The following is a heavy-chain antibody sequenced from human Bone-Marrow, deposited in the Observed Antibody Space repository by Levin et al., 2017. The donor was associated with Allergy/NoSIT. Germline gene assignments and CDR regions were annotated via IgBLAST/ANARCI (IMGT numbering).Heavy chain of an antibody. J-gene: IGHJ4*02. CDR1: GFTFDDYA. D-gene: IGHD5-12*01. V-gene: IGHV3-9*01. Sequence: PGGSLRLSCAASGFTFDDYAMHWVRQAPGKGLEWVSGISWNSGSIGYADSVKGRFTISRDNAKNSLYLQMNSLRAEDTALYYCATYSGYGIDYWGQGTLVTVSS. CDR3: ATYSGYGIDY. CDR2: ISWNSGSI.